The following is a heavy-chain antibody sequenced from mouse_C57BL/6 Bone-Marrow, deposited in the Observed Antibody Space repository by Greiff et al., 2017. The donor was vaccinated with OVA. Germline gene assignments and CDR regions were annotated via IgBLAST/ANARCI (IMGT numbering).Heavy chain of an antibody. CDR3: TTVSFYYGNYGY. J-gene: IGHJ2*01. V-gene: IGHV14-4*01. CDR2: IDPENGDT. Sequence: EVKLVESGAELVRPGASVKLSCTASGFNIKDDYMHWVKQRPEQGLEWIGWIDPENGDTEYASKFQGKATITADTSSNTAYLQLSSLTSEDTAVYYCTTVSFYYGNYGYWGQGTTLTVSS. CDR1: GFNIKDDY. D-gene: IGHD2-1*01.